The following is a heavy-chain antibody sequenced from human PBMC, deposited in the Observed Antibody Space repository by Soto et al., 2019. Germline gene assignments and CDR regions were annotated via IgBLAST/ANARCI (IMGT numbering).Heavy chain of an antibody. CDR2: IYYSGST. J-gene: IGHJ6*02. Sequence: PSETLSLTCTVSGGSISSSSYYWGWIRQPPGKGLEWIGSIYYSGSTYYNPSLKSRVTISVDTSKNQFSLKLSSVTAADTAVYYCARQGDYGDYVNNYYYYGMDVWGQGTTVTVS. V-gene: IGHV4-39*01. CDR3: ARQGDYGDYVNNYYYYGMDV. D-gene: IGHD4-17*01. CDR1: GGSISSSSYY.